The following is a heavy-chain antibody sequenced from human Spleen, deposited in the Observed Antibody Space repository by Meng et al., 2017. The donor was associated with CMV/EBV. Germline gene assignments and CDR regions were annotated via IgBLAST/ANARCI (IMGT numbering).Heavy chain of an antibody. D-gene: IGHD1-26*01. CDR3: ARDQVGVSGDYFSYYYGMDV. CDR2: IKQDGSEK. Sequence: GESLKISCAASGFTFSSYWMNWVRQAPGKGLEWVANIKQDGSEKYYVDSVKGRFTISRDNARNSLYLQMNTLRAEDTAVYYCARDQVGVSGDYFSYYYGMDVWGQGTTVTVSS. V-gene: IGHV3-7*01. J-gene: IGHJ6*02. CDR1: GFTFSSYW.